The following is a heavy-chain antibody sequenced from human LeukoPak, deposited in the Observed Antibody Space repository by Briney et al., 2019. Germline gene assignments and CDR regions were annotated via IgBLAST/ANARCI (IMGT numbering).Heavy chain of an antibody. V-gene: IGHV3-48*01. D-gene: IGHD6-13*01. CDR1: GFTFSSYG. J-gene: IGHJ4*02. CDR3: ARGTAWYSSSWYFDY. CDR2: ISPSSSTI. Sequence: GGSLRLSCAASGFTFSSYGISWVRQAPGKGLEWVSYISPSSSTIYYADSVKGRFTISRDNSKNTLSVQMNSLRADDTAVYYCARGTAWYSSSWYFDYWGQGTLVTVSS.